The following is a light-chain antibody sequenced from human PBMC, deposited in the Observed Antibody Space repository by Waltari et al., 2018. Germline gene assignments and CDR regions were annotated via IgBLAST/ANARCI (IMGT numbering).Light chain of an antibody. V-gene: IGLV3-21*04. J-gene: IGLJ2*01. CDR1: NIGRTR. CDR3: LVWHSTTDHHGV. CDR2: YDS. Sequence: SYVVTQSPSVSVAPGETARITCGGDNIGRTRVHWYQQRPGQAPVLVISYDSDRPSGIPERFSGSNSGNTATLTISWVEADDEADYYCLVWHSTTDHHGVFGGGTKLTVL.